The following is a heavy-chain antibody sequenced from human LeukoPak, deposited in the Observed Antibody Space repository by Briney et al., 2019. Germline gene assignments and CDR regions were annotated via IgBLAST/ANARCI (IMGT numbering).Heavy chain of an antibody. CDR1: GYTFTSYD. CDR2: NNPNSGGT. D-gene: IGHD3-16*02. J-gene: IGHJ4*02. V-gene: IGHV1-2*02. CDR3: ARNYDYVWGSCRYRNFDY. Sequence: ASVKVSCKASGYTFTSYDINWVRQAPGQGLEWMGWNNPNSGGTNYAQKFQGRVTMTRDTSISTAYMELSRLRSDDTAVYYCARNYDYVWGSCRYRNFDYWGQGTLVTVSS.